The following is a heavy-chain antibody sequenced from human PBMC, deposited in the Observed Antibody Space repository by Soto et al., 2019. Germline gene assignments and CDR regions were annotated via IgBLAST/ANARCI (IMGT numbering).Heavy chain of an antibody. Sequence: SGPTLVNPSQTLTLTCTFSGFSLTNNGEAVGWFRQSPGKALEWLVLIYWDDDNRYNPTLRTRLSTTKDTSKNQVVLTLTNMDPVDTATYYCARYVATSPAGWFEPWGQGIPVTVSS. D-gene: IGHD3-10*02. CDR2: IYWDDDN. J-gene: IGHJ5*02. CDR3: ARYVATSPAGWFEP. V-gene: IGHV2-5*02. CDR1: GFSLTNNGEA.